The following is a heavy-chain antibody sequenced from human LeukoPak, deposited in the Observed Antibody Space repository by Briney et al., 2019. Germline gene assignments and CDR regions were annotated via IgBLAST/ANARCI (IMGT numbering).Heavy chain of an antibody. CDR3: AKDVDRVQSYYFDY. Sequence: GGSLRLSCAGSGFTFSSYAMHWVRQAPGKGLEWVSGISGSGVSTNYADSVKGRFTISRDNSKNTLYLQMNSLRAEDTAIYYCAKDVDRVQSYYFDYWGQGTLVTVSS. CDR1: GFTFSSYA. J-gene: IGHJ4*02. CDR2: ISGSGVST. D-gene: IGHD3-22*01. V-gene: IGHV3-23*01.